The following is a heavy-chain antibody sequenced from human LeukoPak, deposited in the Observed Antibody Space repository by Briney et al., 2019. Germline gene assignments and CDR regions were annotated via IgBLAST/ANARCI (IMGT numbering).Heavy chain of an antibody. Sequence: GASVKVSCKASGGTFSSYAISWVRQAPGQGLEWMGGIIPIFDTANYAQKLQGRVTMTTDTSTSTAYMELRSLRSDDTAVYYCARGDYYDSSGYYLPDYWGQGTLVTVSS. J-gene: IGHJ4*02. CDR3: ARGDYYDSSGYYLPDY. CDR2: IIPIFDTA. D-gene: IGHD3-22*01. CDR1: GGTFSSYA. V-gene: IGHV1-69*05.